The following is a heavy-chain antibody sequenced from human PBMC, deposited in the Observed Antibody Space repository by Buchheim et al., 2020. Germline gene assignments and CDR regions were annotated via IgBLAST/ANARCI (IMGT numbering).Heavy chain of an antibody. D-gene: IGHD6-19*01. Sequence: EVQLVESGGGLVQPGGSLRLSCAASGFTFSRYWMHWFRQAPGKGLVWASRINTDGSSTNYADSVKGRFTISRDNAKNTLYLQMNSLRAEDTAVYYCARDRVSSGWYTDWGQGTL. CDR3: ARDRVSSGWYTD. V-gene: IGHV3-74*01. CDR1: GFTFSRYW. J-gene: IGHJ4*02. CDR2: INTDGSST.